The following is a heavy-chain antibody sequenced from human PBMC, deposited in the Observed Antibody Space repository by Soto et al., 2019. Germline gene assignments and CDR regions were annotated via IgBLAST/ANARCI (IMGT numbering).Heavy chain of an antibody. CDR2: ISSSSSYT. Sequence: QVQLVESGGGLVKPAGSLRLSCVASGFTFRDYYMSWIRQAPGKGLEWVSYISSSSSYTNYADSVKGRFTISRDNAKNSLYLQMNSLRAEDTAVYYCARDHHRYSGYDYVDYWGQGTLVTVSS. CDR3: ARDHHRYSGYDYVDY. D-gene: IGHD5-12*01. CDR1: GFTFRDYY. V-gene: IGHV3-11*05. J-gene: IGHJ4*02.